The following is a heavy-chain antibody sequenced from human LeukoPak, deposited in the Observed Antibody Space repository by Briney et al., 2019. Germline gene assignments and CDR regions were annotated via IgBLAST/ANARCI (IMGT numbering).Heavy chain of an antibody. Sequence: LGGSLRLSCAASGFTVSSNYMSWVRQAPGKGLEWVSVIYSGGSTYYADSVKGRFTISRDNSKNTLYLQMNSLRAEDTAVYYCARDHKAYYYDSSGYYLDYWGQGTLVTVSS. D-gene: IGHD3-22*01. CDR2: IYSGGST. V-gene: IGHV3-53*01. J-gene: IGHJ4*02. CDR1: GFTVSSNY. CDR3: ARDHKAYYYDSSGYYLDY.